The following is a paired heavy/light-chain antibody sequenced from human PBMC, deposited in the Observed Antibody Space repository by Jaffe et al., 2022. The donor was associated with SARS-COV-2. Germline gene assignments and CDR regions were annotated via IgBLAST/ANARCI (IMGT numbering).Light chain of an antibody. CDR2: SAS. CDR3: QQSFTAPYT. Sequence: DIQMTQSPPSLSASVGDRVTITCRASQSINKFLNWFQQKPGKAPRLLIHSASTLQSGVPSRFSGTGSGTDFTLTITGLQPEDFATFYCQQSFTAPYTFGPGTDLEIK. V-gene: IGKV1-39*01. CDR1: QSINKF. J-gene: IGKJ2*01.
Heavy chain of an antibody. CDR3: ALHEYSSSLFDP. J-gene: IGHJ5*02. D-gene: IGHD4-4*01. Sequence: QITLKESGPTLVKPTQTLSLTCTFSGFSVSTTGVGVAWFRQPPRKAPEWLAVVYWDDDKRYRPSLRNRLIIIKDTSKNQVVLTMTNMDPVDTATYYCALHEYSSSLFDPWGQGTLVTVSS. CDR1: GFSVSTTGVG. V-gene: IGHV2-5*02. CDR2: VYWDDDK.